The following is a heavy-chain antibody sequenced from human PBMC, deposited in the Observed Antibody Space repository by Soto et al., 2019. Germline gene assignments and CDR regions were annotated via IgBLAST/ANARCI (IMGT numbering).Heavy chain of an antibody. CDR1: GFTFSSYS. D-gene: IGHD6-6*01. J-gene: IGHJ6*02. V-gene: IGHV3-21*01. CDR3: AKPRGGEIASRRYYYGRYV. CDR2: ISSSSSYI. Sequence: GGSLRLSCAASGFTFSSYSMNWVRQAPGKGLEWVSSISSSSSYIYYADSVKGRFTISRDNAKNSLYLQMNSLRAEDTAVYYFAKPRGGEIASRRYYYGRYVCGRRTTFAVAS.